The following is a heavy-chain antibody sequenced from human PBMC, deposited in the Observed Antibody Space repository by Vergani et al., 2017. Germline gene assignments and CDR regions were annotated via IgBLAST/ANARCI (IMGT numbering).Heavy chain of an antibody. D-gene: IGHD3-22*01. J-gene: IGHJ4*02. CDR3: ARLYGRDSSGSKYFDY. CDR1: GYSFTNYW. V-gene: IGHV5-51*01. CDR2: IHHADSDT. Sequence: EVPLVQSGAEVKKPGESLKISCQISGYSFTNYWIGWVRQMPGKGLEWMGIIHHADSDTRYSPSVQGQVTISVDKSISTAYLQRSSLRASDSAMYYCARLYGRDSSGSKYFDYWGQGTLVTVSS.